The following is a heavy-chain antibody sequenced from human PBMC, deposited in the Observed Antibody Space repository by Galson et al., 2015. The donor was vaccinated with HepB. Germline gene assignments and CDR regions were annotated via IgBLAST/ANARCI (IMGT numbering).Heavy chain of an antibody. J-gene: IGHJ3*02. D-gene: IGHD3-3*01. V-gene: IGHV1-18*04. CDR3: ARGWDEDFWSGYSLDPAFDI. CDR1: GYTFTSYG. CDR2: ICAYNGNT. Sequence: SVKVSCKASGYTFTSYGISWVRQAPGQGLEWMGWICAYNGNTNYAQKLQGRVTMTTDTSTSTAYMELRSLRSDDTAVYYCARGWDEDFWSGYSLDPAFDIWGQGTTVTVSS.